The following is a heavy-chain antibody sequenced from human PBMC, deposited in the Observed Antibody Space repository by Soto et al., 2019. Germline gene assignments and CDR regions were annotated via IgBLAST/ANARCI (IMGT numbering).Heavy chain of an antibody. CDR2: TYYRSKLYN. D-gene: IGHD4-4*01. V-gene: IGHV6-1*01. CDR1: GDSVSSNSDA. Sequence: PSHTLSLTCAISGDSVSSNSDAWYCISQSPSRGLEWLGRTYYRSKLYNYYAVSVKSRITINPDTSKNQFSRRLNSVTPQDTAVYYWARVPPDFYSAFDYWGQGTLVTVSS. J-gene: IGHJ4*02. CDR3: ARVPPDFYSAFDY.